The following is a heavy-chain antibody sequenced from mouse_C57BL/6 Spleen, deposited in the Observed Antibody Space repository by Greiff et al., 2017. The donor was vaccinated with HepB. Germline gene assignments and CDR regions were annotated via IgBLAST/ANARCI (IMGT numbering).Heavy chain of an antibody. Sequence: QVQLKQSGPELVKPGASVKISCKASGYSFSSSCMNWVKQRPGEGLEWIGRIYPGDGDTNYNGKFMGKATLTADKTSSTAYMQLSSLTSEDSAVYFCARKRDYGVPMDYWGQGTSVTVSS. CDR2: IYPGDGDT. CDR1: GYSFSSSC. CDR3: ARKRDYGVPMDY. D-gene: IGHD1-1*01. J-gene: IGHJ4*01. V-gene: IGHV1-82*01.